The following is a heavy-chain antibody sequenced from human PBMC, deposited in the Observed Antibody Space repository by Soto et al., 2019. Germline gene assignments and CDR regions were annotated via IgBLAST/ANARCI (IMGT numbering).Heavy chain of an antibody. V-gene: IGHV3-48*01. Sequence: GGSLRLSCAASGFTFSSYSMNWVRQAPGKGLEWVSYISSSSSTIYYADSVKGRFTISRDNAKNSLYLQMNSLRAEDTAVYYCARDSRGITKNPTGNWFDPWGQGTLVTVSS. CDR2: ISSSSSTI. CDR1: GFTFSSYS. CDR3: ARDSRGITKNPTGNWFDP. D-gene: IGHD1-20*01. J-gene: IGHJ5*02.